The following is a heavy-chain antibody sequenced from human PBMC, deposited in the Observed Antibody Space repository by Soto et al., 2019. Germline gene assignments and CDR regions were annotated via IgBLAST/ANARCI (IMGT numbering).Heavy chain of an antibody. J-gene: IGHJ6*02. CDR3: ARDPPYYDFWSGYPKYYYYYYGMDV. CDR2: ISAYNGNT. Sequence: QVQLVQSGAEVKKPGASVKVSCKASGYTFTSYGISWVRQAPGQGLEWMGWISAYNGNTNYAQKLQGRVTMTTDTSTSTAYMELRSLRSDDTAVYYCARDPPYYDFWSGYPKYYYYYYGMDVWGQGTTVTVSS. V-gene: IGHV1-18*01. CDR1: GYTFTSYG. D-gene: IGHD3-3*01.